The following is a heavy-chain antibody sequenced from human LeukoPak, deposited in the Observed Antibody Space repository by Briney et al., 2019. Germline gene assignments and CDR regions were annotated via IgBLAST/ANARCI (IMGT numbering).Heavy chain of an antibody. CDR1: GYTFTGYY. D-gene: IGHD1-26*01. V-gene: IGHV1-2*02. CDR2: INPSSGGT. J-gene: IGHJ4*02. CDR3: ARDQYSGSYYFDY. Sequence: ASVKASCKASGYTFTGYYMHWVRQAPGQGLEWMGWINPSSGGTNYAQKFQGRVTMTRDTSISTAYMELSRLRSDDTAVYYCARDQYSGSYYFDYWGQGTLVTVSS.